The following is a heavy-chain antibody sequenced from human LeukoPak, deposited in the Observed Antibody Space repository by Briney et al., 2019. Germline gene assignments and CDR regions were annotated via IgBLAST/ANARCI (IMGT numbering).Heavy chain of an antibody. Sequence: PSETLSLTCTVSGYSISSGYYWGWIRQPPGKGLEWIGSIYHSGSTYYNPSLKSRVTIPVDTSKNQFSLKLSSVTAADTAVYYCARVDYYDSSGYLYYFDYWGQGTLVTVSS. CDR2: IYHSGST. J-gene: IGHJ4*02. CDR3: ARVDYYDSSGYLYYFDY. D-gene: IGHD3-22*01. CDR1: GYSISSGYY. V-gene: IGHV4-38-2*02.